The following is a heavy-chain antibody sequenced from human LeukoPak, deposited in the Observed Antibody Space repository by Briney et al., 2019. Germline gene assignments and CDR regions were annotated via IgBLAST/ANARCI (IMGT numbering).Heavy chain of an antibody. J-gene: IGHJ5*02. CDR3: ARHVHYHDFSGFLA. V-gene: IGHV4-39*01. D-gene: IGHD3-22*01. CDR1: GDSISSGNSY. CDR2: IYYIGNT. Sequence: SETLSLTCTVSGDSISSGNSYWGWIRQPPGEGLEWIGTIYYIGNTYDSPSLNSRVTMSVDTSKNQFSLKLTSMTAADTAVYYCARHVHYHDFSGFLAWGQGTLVTVSS.